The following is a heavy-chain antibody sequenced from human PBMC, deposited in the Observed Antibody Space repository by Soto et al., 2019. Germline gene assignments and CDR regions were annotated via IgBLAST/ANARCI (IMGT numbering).Heavy chain of an antibody. CDR2: ISSSSSYI. V-gene: IGHV3-21*01. D-gene: IGHD3-22*01. CDR1: GFTFSSYS. Sequence: GSLRLSCAASGFTFSSYSMNWVRQAPGKGLEWVSSISSSSSYIYYADSVKGRFTISRDNAKNSLYLQMNSLRAEDTAVYYCARDNVIVKGRAFDIWGQGTMVTVSS. J-gene: IGHJ3*02. CDR3: ARDNVIVKGRAFDI.